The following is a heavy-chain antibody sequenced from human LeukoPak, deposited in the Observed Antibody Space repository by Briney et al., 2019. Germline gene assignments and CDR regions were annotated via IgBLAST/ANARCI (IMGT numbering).Heavy chain of an antibody. CDR3: AKRVDYDILTGQRDGWFDP. D-gene: IGHD3-9*01. J-gene: IGHJ5*02. CDR2: NYYSGSY. CDR1: GGSISSSGYY. Sequence: PSETLSLTCTVSGGSISSSGYYWGRIPQPPGKGLVWFVSNYYSGSYCYSPSLKSRVTISVDTSKDQFSLKLSPVTAADTAVYYCAKRVDYDILTGQRDGWFDPWGQGALVTVSS. V-gene: IGHV4-39*01.